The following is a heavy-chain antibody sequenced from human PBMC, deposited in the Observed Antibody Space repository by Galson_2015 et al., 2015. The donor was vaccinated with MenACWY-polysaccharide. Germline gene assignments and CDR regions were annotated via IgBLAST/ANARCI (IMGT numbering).Heavy chain of an antibody. J-gene: IGHJ6*02. D-gene: IGHD2-15*01. V-gene: IGHV3-7*01. Sequence: SLRLSCAASGFTFSSYWMSWVRQAPGKGLEWVANIKQDGSEKYYVDSVKGRFTISRDNAKNSLYLQLNSLRAEDTAVYYCARSQRYCSGGSCSIYYYYYSGMDVWGQGTTVTVSS. CDR2: IKQDGSEK. CDR1: GFTFSSYW. CDR3: ARSQRYCSGGSCSIYYYYYSGMDV.